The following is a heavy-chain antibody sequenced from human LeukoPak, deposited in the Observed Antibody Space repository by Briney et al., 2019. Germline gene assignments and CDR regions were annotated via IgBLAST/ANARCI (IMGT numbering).Heavy chain of an antibody. CDR2: ISWNSGSI. D-gene: IGHD6-13*01. V-gene: IGHV3-9*01. Sequence: GGSLRLSCAASGFTFDDYAMHWVRQAPGKGLEWVSGISWNSGSIGYADSVKGRFTISRDNAKNSLYLQMNSLRAEDTALYYCAKEAAGYSSSWFDYWGQGTLVTVSS. CDR1: GFTFDDYA. CDR3: AKEAAGYSSSWFDY. J-gene: IGHJ4*02.